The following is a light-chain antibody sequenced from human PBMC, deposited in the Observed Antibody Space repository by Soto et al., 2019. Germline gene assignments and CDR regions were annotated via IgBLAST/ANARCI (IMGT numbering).Light chain of an antibody. CDR3: MFWHINAVV. CDR2: YKSDSDK. Sequence: QSVLTQPSSLSASPGASASLTCTMRSGINVGLYRIYWYQQKPGSPPQFLLWYKSDSDKQQGSGVPSRFSGSKDVSANAGILLISGFQSEDEADYYCMFWHINAVVCGGGTKLTVL. J-gene: IGLJ2*01. CDR1: SGINVGLYR. V-gene: IGLV5-45*03.